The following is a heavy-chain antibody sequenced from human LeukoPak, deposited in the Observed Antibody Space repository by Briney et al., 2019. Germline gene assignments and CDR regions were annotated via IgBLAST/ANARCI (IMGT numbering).Heavy chain of an antibody. CDR2: IHYSWST. CDR3: ARLGALHDAFDV. V-gene: IGHV4-59*12. CDR1: GDSIRSYY. J-gene: IGHJ3*01. D-gene: IGHD3-16*01. Sequence: KSSETLSLTCTVSGDSIRSYYWSWIRQPPGKGLEWIGNIHYSWSTKYNSSLKSRVTISVDTSNNQFSLRVTSLTAADTAVYYCARLGALHDAFDVWGQGTLVTVSS.